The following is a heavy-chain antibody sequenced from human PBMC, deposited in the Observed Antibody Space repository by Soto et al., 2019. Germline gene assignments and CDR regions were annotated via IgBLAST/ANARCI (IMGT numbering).Heavy chain of an antibody. V-gene: IGHV4-34*01. CDR1: GGSFSGYY. D-gene: IGHD2-2*01. J-gene: IGHJ4*02. CDR3: ARGTSSKSIRGDCRFDY. CDR2: INHSGST. Sequence: SETLSLTCAVYGGSFSGYYWSWIRQPPGKGLEWIGEINHSGSTNYNPSLKSRVTISVDTSKNQFSLKLSSVTAADTAVYYCARGTSSKSIRGDCRFDYWGQGTLVTVSS.